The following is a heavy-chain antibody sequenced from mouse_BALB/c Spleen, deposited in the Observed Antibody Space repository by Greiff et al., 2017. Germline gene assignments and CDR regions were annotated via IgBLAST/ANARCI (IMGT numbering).Heavy chain of an antibody. J-gene: IGHJ3*01. CDR2: IYPGDGDT. CDR3: ARGDGNGPY. V-gene: IGHV1-87*01. CDR1: GYTFTSYW. Sequence: QVQLQQSGAELARPGASVKLSCKASGYTFTSYWMQWVKQRPGQGLEWIGAIYPGDGDTRYTQKFKGKATLTADKSSSTAYMQLSSLASEDSAVYYCARGDGNGPYWGQGTLVTVSA. D-gene: IGHD2-1*01.